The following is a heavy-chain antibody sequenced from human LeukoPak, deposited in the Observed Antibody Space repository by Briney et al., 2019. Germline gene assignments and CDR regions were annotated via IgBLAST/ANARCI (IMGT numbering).Heavy chain of an antibody. J-gene: IGHJ4*02. CDR1: GGSVSSDSYF. Sequence: KPSETLFLTCTVSGGSVSSDSYFWTWIRQPPGKGLEWIGYIYYSGSTNYNPSLKSRVTISLDTSKSQISLKLSSVTAADTAVYYCARGQRRLQDYWGQGTLVTVSS. CDR3: ARGQRRLQDY. V-gene: IGHV4-61*01. CDR2: IYYSGST.